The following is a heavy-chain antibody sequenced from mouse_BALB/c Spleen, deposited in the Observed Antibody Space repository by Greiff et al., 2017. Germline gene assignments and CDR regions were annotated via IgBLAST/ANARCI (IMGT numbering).Heavy chain of an antibody. CDR1: GYSFTSYW. CDR3: TRSRYYGSSDY. J-gene: IGHJ2*01. V-gene: IGHV1-5*01. Sequence: VQLQQSGTVLARPGASVKMSCKASGYSFTSYWMHWVQQTPGQGLEWIGAIYPGNSDTSYNQKFKGKAKLTADTSASTAYMELSSLTNEDSAVYYCTRSRYYGSSDYWGQGTTLTVSA. D-gene: IGHD1-1*01. CDR2: IYPGNSDT.